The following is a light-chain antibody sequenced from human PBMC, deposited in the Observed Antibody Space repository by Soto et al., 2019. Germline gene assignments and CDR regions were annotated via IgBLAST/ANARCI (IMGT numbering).Light chain of an antibody. CDR3: QQYGSPPFT. CDR2: GAS. CDR1: QSVSSSY. J-gene: IGKJ5*01. Sequence: EIVLAQCPGTLSLSPGERATLSCRASQSVSSSYLAWNQQKPGQAPRLLIYGASSRATGIPDRFSGSGSGTDFTLTISRLEPEDFAVYYCQQYGSPPFTFGQGTRLEIK. V-gene: IGKV3-20*01.